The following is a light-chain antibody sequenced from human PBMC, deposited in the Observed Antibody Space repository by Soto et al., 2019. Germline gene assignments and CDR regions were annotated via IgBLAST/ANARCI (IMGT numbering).Light chain of an antibody. CDR1: SSNIGAGFD. J-gene: IGLJ3*02. V-gene: IGLV1-40*01. Sequence: QSVLTQPPSVSGAPGQRVTISCTGSSSNIGAGFDVHWYQQFPGTAPQLLIYGNNKRPSGVPDRFSGSKSGTSASLAITGLQAEDEADYYCQSYDISLSASSPSWVFGGGTKVTVL. CDR2: GNN. CDR3: QSYDISLSASSPSWV.